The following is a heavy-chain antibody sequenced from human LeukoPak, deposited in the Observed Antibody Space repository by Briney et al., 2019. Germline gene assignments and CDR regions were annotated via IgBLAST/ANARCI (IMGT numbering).Heavy chain of an antibody. D-gene: IGHD3-9*01. V-gene: IGHV3-30*04. CDR3: ARGPLTGYAYYYGMDV. CDR2: ISYDGSNK. J-gene: IGHJ6*04. CDR1: GFTFSSYS. Sequence: PGGSLRLSCAASGFTFSSYSMHWVRQAPGKGLEWVAVISYDGSNKYYADSVKGRFTISRDNSKNTLYLQMNSLRAEDTAVYHCARGPLTGYAYYYGMDVWGKGTTVIVSS.